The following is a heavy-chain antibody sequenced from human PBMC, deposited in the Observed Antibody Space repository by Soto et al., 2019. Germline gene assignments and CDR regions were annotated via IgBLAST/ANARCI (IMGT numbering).Heavy chain of an antibody. CDR1: GYSISSGYY. CDR2: IYHSGST. Sequence: PSETLSLTCAVSGYSISSGYYWGWIRQPPGKGLEWIGSIYHSGSTYYNPSLKSRVTISVDTSKNQFSLKLSSVTAADTAVYYCARRIAVAGTSWFDPWGQGTLVTV. J-gene: IGHJ5*02. CDR3: ARRIAVAGTSWFDP. D-gene: IGHD6-19*01. V-gene: IGHV4-38-2*01.